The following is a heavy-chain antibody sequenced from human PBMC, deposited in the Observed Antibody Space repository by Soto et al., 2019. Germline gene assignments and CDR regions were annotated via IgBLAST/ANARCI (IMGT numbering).Heavy chain of an antibody. V-gene: IGHV3-23*01. CDR3: AKLGAYSTSAIDS. CDR2: ISASAAST. Sequence: GGSLRLSCAPSGFTFSSYAMSWVRQAPGKGLEWVSAISASAASTYYADSVKGRFTISRDNSKNTLYVQMNSLRAEDTAIYYCAKLGAYSTSAIDSRGQGALVTVSS. J-gene: IGHJ4*02. CDR1: GFTFSSYA. D-gene: IGHD6-6*01.